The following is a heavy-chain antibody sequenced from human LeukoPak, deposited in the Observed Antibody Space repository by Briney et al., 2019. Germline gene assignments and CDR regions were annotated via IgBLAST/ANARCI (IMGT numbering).Heavy chain of an antibody. CDR2: IIPIFGTA. J-gene: IGHJ4*02. Sequence: SVKVSCKASGGAFSSYAISWVRQAPGQGLEWMGGIIPIFGTANYAQKFQGRVTITTDESTSTAYMELSSLRSEDTAVYYCARGLATRNYFDYWGQGTLITVSS. V-gene: IGHV1-69*05. CDR1: GGAFSSYA. CDR3: ARGLATRNYFDY. D-gene: IGHD5-24*01.